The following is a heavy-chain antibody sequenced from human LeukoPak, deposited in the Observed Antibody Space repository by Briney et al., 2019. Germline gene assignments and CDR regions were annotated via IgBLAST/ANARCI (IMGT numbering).Heavy chain of an antibody. Sequence: GGALRLSCAASGFTFSDYYMSWVRQAPGKGLEWVSYISSSGSMLHYADSVKGRFTISRDNAKNSLYLQMSSLRVEDTAVYYCARRPYSSSWYYFDYWGQGTLVTVSS. CDR1: GFTFSDYY. V-gene: IGHV3-11*04. D-gene: IGHD6-13*01. CDR2: ISSSGSML. J-gene: IGHJ4*02. CDR3: ARRPYSSSWYYFDY.